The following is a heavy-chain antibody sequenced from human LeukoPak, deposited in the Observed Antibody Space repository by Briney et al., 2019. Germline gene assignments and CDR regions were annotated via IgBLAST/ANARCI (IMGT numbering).Heavy chain of an antibody. CDR2: IYYSGAT. J-gene: IGHJ4*02. CDR1: GGSISNYY. V-gene: IGHV4-59*08. Sequence: SETLSLTCTVSGGSISNYYWSWIRQPPGKGLEWIGHIYYSGATKYNPSLKSRITISVDTSKNQFSLMLSSVTAADTAVYYCAGFVFTVVGGGKYYFDYWGREPLVPVS. CDR3: AGFVFTVVGGGKYYFDY. D-gene: IGHD3-10*01.